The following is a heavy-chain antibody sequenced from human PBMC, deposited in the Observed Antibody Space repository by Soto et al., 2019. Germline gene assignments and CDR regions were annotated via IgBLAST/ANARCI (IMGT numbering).Heavy chain of an antibody. CDR1: GFTFSSYA. D-gene: IGHD6-19*01. CDR3: AKDGRIAVAGTEYFQH. Sequence: EVQPLESGGGLVQPGGSLRLSCAASGFTFSSYAMSWVRQAPGKGLEWVSAISGSGGSTYYADSVKGRFTISRDNSKNTLYLQMNSLRAEDTAVYYCAKDGRIAVAGTEYFQHWGQGTLVTVSS. J-gene: IGHJ1*01. CDR2: ISGSGGST. V-gene: IGHV3-23*01.